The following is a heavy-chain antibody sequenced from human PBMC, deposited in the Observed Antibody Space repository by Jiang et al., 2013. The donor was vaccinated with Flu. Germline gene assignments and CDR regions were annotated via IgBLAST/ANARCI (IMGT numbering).Heavy chain of an antibody. J-gene: IGHJ4*02. CDR1: VGSFNGYY. Sequence: LLKPSETLSLTCAVHVGSFNGYYWVWIRQSPGTGLEWIGSIYDSGSTYYNPSLKSRVTISIDTSKNQFSLKLSSVTAADTAMYYCARAQKYSGFELPYFDSWGQGALVTVSS. D-gene: IGHD5-12*01. V-gene: IGHV4-34*01. CDR2: IYDSGST. CDR3: ARAQKYSGFELPYFDS.